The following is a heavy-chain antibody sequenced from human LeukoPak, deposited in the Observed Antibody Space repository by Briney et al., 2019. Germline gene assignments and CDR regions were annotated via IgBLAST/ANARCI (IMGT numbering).Heavy chain of an antibody. J-gene: IGHJ6*03. V-gene: IGHV3-23*01. CDR3: AKGKKLATRPYYMDV. CDR1: GFTFSTYG. CDR2: ISGSGGSR. Sequence: GGTLRLSCAASGFTFSTYGMSWVRQAPGKGLEWVSGISGSGGSRFYTDSVKGRFTISRDNSKNTLYLQMNSLRAEDTAVYYCAKGKKLATRPYYMDVWGKGTTVIVSS. D-gene: IGHD4-23*01.